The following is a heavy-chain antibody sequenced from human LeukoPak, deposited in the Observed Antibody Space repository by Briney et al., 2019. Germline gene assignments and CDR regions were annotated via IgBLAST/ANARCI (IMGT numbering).Heavy chain of an antibody. Sequence: GSLRLSFAASGFTFISYAMSWVRQAPGKGLEWVSAISGSGGSTYYADAVQGRFTISRDNSKNTLYLQMNSLRAEDTAVYYCAKDLAEGWFDPWGQGTLVTVSS. CDR1: GFTFISYA. J-gene: IGHJ5*02. CDR2: ISGSGGST. V-gene: IGHV3-23*01. D-gene: IGHD6-19*01. CDR3: AKDLAEGWFDP.